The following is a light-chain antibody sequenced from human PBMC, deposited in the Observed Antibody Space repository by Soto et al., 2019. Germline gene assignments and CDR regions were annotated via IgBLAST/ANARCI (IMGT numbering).Light chain of an antibody. CDR1: SSNIESNY. CDR3: AAWDDSLSGVL. Sequence: QSVLTQPPSASGTPGQRVTISCSGSSSNIESNYVYWYQQLPGTAPKVLIYWNNKRPSGVPDRFSGSKSGTSAFLAISGLRSEDEADYYCAAWDDSLSGVLFGGGTKLTV. J-gene: IGLJ2*01. CDR2: WNN. V-gene: IGLV1-47*01.